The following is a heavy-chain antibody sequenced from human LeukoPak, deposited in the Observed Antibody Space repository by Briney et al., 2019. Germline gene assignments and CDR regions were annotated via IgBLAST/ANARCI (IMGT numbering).Heavy chain of an antibody. J-gene: IGHJ6*02. CDR2: INHSGST. CDR3: ARVAGGYSYGYFYYYGMDV. CDR1: GGSFSGYY. V-gene: IGHV4-34*01. Sequence: SETLSLTCAVYGGSFSGYYWSWIRQPPGKGLEWIGEINHSGSTNYNPSLKSRVTISVDTSKNQFSLKLSSVTAADTAVYYCARVAGGYSYGYFYYYGMDVWGQGTTVTVSS. D-gene: IGHD5-18*01.